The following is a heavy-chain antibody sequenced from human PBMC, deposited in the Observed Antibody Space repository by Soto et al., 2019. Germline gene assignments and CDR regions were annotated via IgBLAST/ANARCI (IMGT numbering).Heavy chain of an antibody. D-gene: IGHD4-4*01. Sequence: GESLKISCKGSGYTFTDYWIGWVRQLPGKGLEWMGIIYPGDSDTRYSPSFQGHVTITVDKSTSTAYLQWNTLKASDTAMYYRARHISNFRYYSYAMDVWGQGTTVTAP. J-gene: IGHJ6*02. CDR2: IYPGDSDT. CDR1: GYTFTDYW. V-gene: IGHV5-51*01. CDR3: ARHISNFRYYSYAMDV.